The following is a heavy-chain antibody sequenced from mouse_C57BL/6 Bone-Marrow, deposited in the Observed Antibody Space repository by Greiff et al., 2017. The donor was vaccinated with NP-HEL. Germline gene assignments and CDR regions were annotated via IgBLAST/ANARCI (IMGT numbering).Heavy chain of an antibody. CDR3: ARRRITTVVAYYFDY. Sequence: QVQLKQPGAELVKPGASVKLSCKASGYTFTSYWMHWVKQRPGQGLEWIGMIHPNSGSTNYNEKFKSKATLTVDKTSSTAYMQLSSLTSEDSAVYYCARRRITTVVAYYFDYWGQGTTLTVSS. CDR2: IHPNSGST. J-gene: IGHJ2*01. CDR1: GYTFTSYW. V-gene: IGHV1-64*01. D-gene: IGHD1-1*01.